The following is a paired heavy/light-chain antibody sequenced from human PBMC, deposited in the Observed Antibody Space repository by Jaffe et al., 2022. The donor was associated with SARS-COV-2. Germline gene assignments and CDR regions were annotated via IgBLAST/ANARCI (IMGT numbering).Heavy chain of an antibody. Sequence: EVQLVESGGGLVQPGGSLRLSCAASGFTFTTYWMSWVRQAPGKGLEWVANINEDGSEKYYVESVRGRFTISRDNAKNSLYLQMDSLRVEDTAVYYCARAPRFCSGGICFPNYWGQGSLVTVSS. J-gene: IGHJ4*02. CDR3: ARAPRFCSGGICFPNY. CDR1: GFTFTTYW. CDR2: INEDGSEK. D-gene: IGHD2-15*01. V-gene: IGHV3-7*03.
Light chain of an antibody. Sequence: QSVLTQPPSVSGAPGQRVTISCTGSSSNIGAGYDVHWYQQLPRTAPKLLIYYNNNRPSGVPDRFSGSKSGTSASLAITGLQAEDEADYYCLSYDSSLSGWVFGGGTKLTVL. CDR3: LSYDSSLSGWV. CDR1: SSNIGAGYD. J-gene: IGLJ3*02. CDR2: YNN. V-gene: IGLV1-40*01.